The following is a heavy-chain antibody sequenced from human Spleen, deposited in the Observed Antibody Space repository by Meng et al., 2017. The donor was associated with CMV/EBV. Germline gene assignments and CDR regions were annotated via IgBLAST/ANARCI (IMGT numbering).Heavy chain of an antibody. CDR1: SSGSYY. Sequence: SSGSYYWSWIRQPPGKGLEWIGYIFYSGSTNYNPSLKSRVTISVDTSKNQFSLKLNSVTAADTAVYYCARARSRDHIVVPAVHFDYWGRGTLVTVSS. CDR3: ARARSRDHIVVPAVHFDY. D-gene: IGHD2-2*01. CDR2: IFYSGST. J-gene: IGHJ4*02. V-gene: IGHV4-61*01.